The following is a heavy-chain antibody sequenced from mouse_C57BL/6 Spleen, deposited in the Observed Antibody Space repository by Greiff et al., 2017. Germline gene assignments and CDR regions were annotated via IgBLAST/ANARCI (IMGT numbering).Heavy chain of an antibody. J-gene: IGHJ3*01. CDR3: VRPDYYYGSTFAY. CDR2: IRSKSNNYAT. V-gene: IGHV10-1*01. Sequence: EVKVVESGGGLVQPKGSLKLPCAASGFSFNTYAMNWVRQAPGKGLEWVARIRSKSNNYATYYADSVKDRFTISRDDSESMLYLQMNNLKTEDTAMYYCVRPDYYYGSTFAYWGQGTLVTVSA. D-gene: IGHD1-1*01. CDR1: GFSFNTYA.